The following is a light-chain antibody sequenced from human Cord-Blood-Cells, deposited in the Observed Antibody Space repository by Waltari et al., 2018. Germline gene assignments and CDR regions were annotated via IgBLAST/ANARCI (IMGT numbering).Light chain of an antibody. Sequence: DLQMTQSPSPLSASVGDRVTITCLARQSISSWLAWYQQKPGKAPKLLIYKASSLESGVPSRFSGSGSGTEFTLTISSLQPDDFATYYCQQYNSYITFGQGTKLEIK. J-gene: IGKJ2*01. CDR2: KAS. V-gene: IGKV1-5*03. CDR3: QQYNSYIT. CDR1: QSISSW.